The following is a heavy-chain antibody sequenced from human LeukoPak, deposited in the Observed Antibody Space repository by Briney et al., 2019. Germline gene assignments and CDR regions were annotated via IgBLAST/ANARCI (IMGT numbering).Heavy chain of an antibody. J-gene: IGHJ4*02. V-gene: IGHV1-69*05. Sequence: SVKVSCKASGGTFSSYAISWVRQAPGQGPEWMGGIIPIFGTANYAQKFQGRVTITTDESTSTAYMELSSLRSEDTAVYYCAKGLSDIVATIYYFDYWGQGTLVTVSS. D-gene: IGHD5-12*01. CDR1: GGTFSSYA. CDR2: IIPIFGTA. CDR3: AKGLSDIVATIYYFDY.